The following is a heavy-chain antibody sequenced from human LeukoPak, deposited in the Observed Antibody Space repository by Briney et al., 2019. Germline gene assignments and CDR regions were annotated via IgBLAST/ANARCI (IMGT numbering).Heavy chain of an antibody. V-gene: IGHV4-34*01. D-gene: IGHD6-13*01. CDR3: ARGVYIAAAQYGY. Sequence: GSLRLSCAASGFTFSSYSMNWIRRPPGKGLEWIGEINHSGSTNYNPSLKSRVTISVDTSKNQFSLKLSSVTAADTAVYYCARGVYIAAAQYGYWGQGTLVTVSS. J-gene: IGHJ4*02. CDR1: GFTFSSYS. CDR2: INHSGST.